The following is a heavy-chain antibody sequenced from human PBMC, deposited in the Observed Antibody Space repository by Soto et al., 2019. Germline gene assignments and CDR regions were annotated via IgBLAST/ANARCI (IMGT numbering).Heavy chain of an antibody. Sequence: KGLEWIGEINHRGSTNYNPSLKSRVTISVGTSKNQFALHLSSVTATDTAVYYCARAGDGIRYQVPYLDYLLQGT. V-gene: IGHV4-34*01. CDR2: INHRGST. CDR3: ARAGDGIRYQVPYLDY. J-gene: IGHJ4*02. D-gene: IGHD2-8*01.